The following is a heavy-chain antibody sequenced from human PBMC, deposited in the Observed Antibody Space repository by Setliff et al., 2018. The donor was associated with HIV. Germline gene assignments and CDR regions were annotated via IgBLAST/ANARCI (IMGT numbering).Heavy chain of an antibody. J-gene: IGHJ4*02. CDR2: IYYSGRI. Sequence: PSETLSLTCTVSGGSISSFYWSWIRQPAGKGLEWIADIYYSGRINYNPSLKSRLTVSIDTSRNHLSLKVISVSVADTAMYFCARGKDPGLYFDNWRQGTLVTVSS. D-gene: IGHD2-15*01. V-gene: IGHV4-59*06. CDR3: ARGKDPGLYFDN. CDR1: GGSISSFY.